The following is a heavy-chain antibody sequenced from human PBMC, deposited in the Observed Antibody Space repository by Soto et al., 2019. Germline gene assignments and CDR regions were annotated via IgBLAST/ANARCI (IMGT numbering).Heavy chain of an antibody. CDR1: GYTFTSYG. Sequence: VASVKVSCKASGYTFTSYGISWVRQAPGQGLEWMGWISAYNGNTNYAQKLQGRVTMTTDTSTSTAYMELRSLRSDDTAVYYCCWGRVGCGDFWTGEGGGDYWGQGTLVTVSS. D-gene: IGHD3-3*01. CDR2: ISAYNGNT. V-gene: IGHV1-18*01. CDR3: CWGRVGCGDFWTGEGGGDY. J-gene: IGHJ4*02.